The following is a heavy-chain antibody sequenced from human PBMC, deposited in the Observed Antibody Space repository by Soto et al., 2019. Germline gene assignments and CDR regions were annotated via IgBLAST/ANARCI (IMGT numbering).Heavy chain of an antibody. V-gene: IGHV4-39*01. CDR1: GGYFSSSRHY. D-gene: IGHD2-8*01. J-gene: IGHJ4*01. CDR2: IYYDGRT. CDR3: AIRRHTNWSAY. Sequence: SETLSLTCTVSGGYFSSSRHYWVWIRQPPGKGREWVGSIYYDGRTYYNASLKSRVTISVDTSKNQFSLKVNSVTVADTAVYYCAIRRHTNWSAYWGHGTQVTVSS.